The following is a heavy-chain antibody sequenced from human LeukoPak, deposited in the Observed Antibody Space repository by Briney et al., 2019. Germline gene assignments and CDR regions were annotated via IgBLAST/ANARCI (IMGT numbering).Heavy chain of an antibody. CDR1: GDSISSSNCY. Sequence: SETLSLTCTVSGDSISSSNCYWGWIRQPPGKGLEWIGSIYFSGGTYYNASLKSRVTISVDTSKNQFSLKLSSVTAADTAVYYCGRPLSYYSDSSGDNAFDIWGQGTMVTVSS. CDR2: IYFSGGT. J-gene: IGHJ3*02. D-gene: IGHD3-22*01. CDR3: GRPLSYYSDSSGDNAFDI. V-gene: IGHV4-39*01.